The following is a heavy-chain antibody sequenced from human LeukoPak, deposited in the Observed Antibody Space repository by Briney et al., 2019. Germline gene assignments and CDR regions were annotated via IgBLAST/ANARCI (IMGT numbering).Heavy chain of an antibody. CDR1: GFTFSNYW. CDR2: IKTDGSEK. J-gene: IGHJ4*02. V-gene: IGHV3-7*01. D-gene: IGHD1-20*01. CDR3: ARALVTGTACGY. Sequence: PGGSLRLSCEGSGFTFSNYWMGWVRQAPGKGLQWVANIKTDGSEKYYVDSVKGRFTISRDNAKNSLYLQMNSLRAEDTAVYYCARALVTGTACGYWGQGTLVTVSS.